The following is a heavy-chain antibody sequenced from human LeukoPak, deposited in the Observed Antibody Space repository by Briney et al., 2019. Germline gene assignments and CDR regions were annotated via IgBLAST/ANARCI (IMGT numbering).Heavy chain of an antibody. CDR2: INHSGTT. V-gene: IGHV4-4*02. CDR3: ASRRYSVAGRPFDY. CDR1: GDSINTNYW. Sequence: SETLSLTCGVSGDSINTNYWWSWVRQSPEKGLEWIAEINHSGTTNYNPSLKSRVTISVDTSKNQFSLKLSSVTAADTAVYYCASRRYSVAGRPFDYWGQGTLVTVSS. J-gene: IGHJ4*02. D-gene: IGHD1-26*01.